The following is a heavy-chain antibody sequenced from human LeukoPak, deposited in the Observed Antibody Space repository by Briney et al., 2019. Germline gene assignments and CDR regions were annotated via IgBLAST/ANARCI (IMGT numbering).Heavy chain of an antibody. V-gene: IGHV3-15*01. D-gene: IGHD3-10*01. CDR3: TWQLLWGIFDP. Sequence: GGSLRLSCAASGFTFSNAWMRWVTFTNAWMRWVRQAPGKGLEWVGRVKSKTDSGTTDYAAPVKGRFTISRDDSKNTLYLQMNSLKTEDTAVYYCTWQLLWGIFDPWGQGTLVTVSS. CDR1: GFTFSNAW. J-gene: IGHJ5*02. CDR2: VKSKTDSGTT.